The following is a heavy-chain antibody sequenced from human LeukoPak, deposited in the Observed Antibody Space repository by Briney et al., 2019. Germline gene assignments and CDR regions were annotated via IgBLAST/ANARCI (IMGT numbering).Heavy chain of an antibody. CDR2: ISERGGST. CDR3: AKRGVVIRGILVIGYHQEAYHYDF. Sequence: QAGGSLRLSCVASGISLSNYAMTWVRQAPGKGLEWVSYISERGGSTTYADSVKGRFTISRDTSLNTLYLQMNNLRAEDTAVYFWAKRGVVIRGILVIGYHQEAYHYDFWGQGVLVTVSS. V-gene: IGHV3-23*01. CDR1: GISLSNYA. D-gene: IGHD3-10*01. J-gene: IGHJ4*02.